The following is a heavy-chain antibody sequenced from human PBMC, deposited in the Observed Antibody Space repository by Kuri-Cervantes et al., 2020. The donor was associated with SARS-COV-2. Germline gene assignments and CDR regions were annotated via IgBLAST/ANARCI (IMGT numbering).Heavy chain of an antibody. Sequence: GESLKISCAATGFTFKNAWMSWVRRAPGKGLEWVGRIRSKTEGGTTDYAAPAKGRFSISRDDSKNTLFLQMNSLKTEDTAVYYCTTGGAVWGQGTLVTVSS. CDR1: GFTFKNAW. CDR3: TTGGAV. CDR2: IRSKTEGGTT. D-gene: IGHD4-17*01. J-gene: IGHJ4*02. V-gene: IGHV3-15*01.